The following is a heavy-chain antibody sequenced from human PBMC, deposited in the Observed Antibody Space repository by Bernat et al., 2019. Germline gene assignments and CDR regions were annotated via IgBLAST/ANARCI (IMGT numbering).Heavy chain of an antibody. Sequence: QVQLVQSGAEVKKPGASVKVSCKASGYTFTSYGINWVRQAPGQGLEWMGWISAYNGNTNYAQKLQGRVTMTTDTSTSTAYMELRSLKSDDTAVYYCARDQWDPLRSLSYSYYGMDVWGQGTTVTVSS. V-gene: IGHV1-18*01. CDR3: ARDQWDPLRSLSYSYYGMDV. CDR1: GYTFTSYG. CDR2: ISAYNGNT. J-gene: IGHJ6*02. D-gene: IGHD1-26*01.